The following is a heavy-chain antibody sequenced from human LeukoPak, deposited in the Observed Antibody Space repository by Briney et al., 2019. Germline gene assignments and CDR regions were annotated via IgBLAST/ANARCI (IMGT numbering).Heavy chain of an antibody. CDR2: ISGGSDYI. CDR3: ARLDESEGDY. V-gene: IGHV3-21*06. CDR1: GFTFSYYN. J-gene: IGHJ4*02. Sequence: GGSLRLSCSASGFTFSYYNMNWVRQAPGKRLEWVASISGGSDYIEYADSVKGRFTISRDNAKNSLFLQISDLSAEDTAVYYCARLDESEGDYWGQGTLLTVSS.